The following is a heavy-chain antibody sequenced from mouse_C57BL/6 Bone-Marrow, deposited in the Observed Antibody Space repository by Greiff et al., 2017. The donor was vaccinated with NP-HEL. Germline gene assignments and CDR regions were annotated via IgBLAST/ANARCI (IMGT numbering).Heavy chain of an antibody. J-gene: IGHJ3*01. D-gene: IGHD2-4*01. V-gene: IGHV5S21*01. CDR3: TRPWGLRRGAWFAY. Sequence: EVKLEESGEGLVKPGGSLKLSCAASGFTFSSYAMSWVRQTPEKRLEWVAYISSGGDYIYYADTVKGRFTISRDNARNTLYLQMSSLKSEDTAMYYCTRPWGLRRGAWFAYWGQGTLVTVSA. CDR1: GFTFSSYA. CDR2: ISSGGDYI.